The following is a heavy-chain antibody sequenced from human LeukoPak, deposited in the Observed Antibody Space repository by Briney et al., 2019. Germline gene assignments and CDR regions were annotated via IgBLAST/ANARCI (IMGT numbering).Heavy chain of an antibody. Sequence: GESLKISCKGSGYSFTSYWIGWVRQMPGKGLEWMGIIYPVDSDTRYRPSFQGQVTISADKSISTAYLQWSSLKALDTAMYYCARQSYYDSSGYSPLSAFDIWAQGTMVTVSS. CDR3: ARQSYYDSSGYSPLSAFDI. D-gene: IGHD3-22*01. J-gene: IGHJ3*02. CDR2: IYPVDSDT. V-gene: IGHV5-51*01. CDR1: GYSFTSYW.